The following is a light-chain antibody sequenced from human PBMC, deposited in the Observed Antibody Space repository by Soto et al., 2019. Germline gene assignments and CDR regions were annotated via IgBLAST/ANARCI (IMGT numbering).Light chain of an antibody. CDR1: QSLSSN. Sequence: VMTQSPATLSVSPGDTATLSCRASQSLSSNLGWYQQQPGQAPRLLIFGASTRATGIPARFSGSGSGTEFSLTISSLQSEDFAVYFCQQYNDWPLTFGQGTKVEIK. V-gene: IGKV3-15*01. J-gene: IGKJ1*01. CDR2: GAS. CDR3: QQYNDWPLT.